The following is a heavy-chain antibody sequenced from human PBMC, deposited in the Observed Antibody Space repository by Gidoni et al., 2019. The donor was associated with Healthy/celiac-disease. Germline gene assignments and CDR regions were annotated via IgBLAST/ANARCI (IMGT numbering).Heavy chain of an antibody. D-gene: IGHD4-17*01. CDR1: GFTFSSYG. CDR2: IWYDGSNK. J-gene: IGHJ4*02. CDR3: ARDHGTVHLLYYFDY. Sequence: QVQLVESGGGVVQPGRSLRLSCAAPGFTFSSYGMHWVRQAPGKGLEWVAVIWYDGSNKYYADSVKGRFTISRDNSKNTLYLQMNSLRAEDTAVYYCARDHGTVHLLYYFDYWGQGTLVTVSS. V-gene: IGHV3-33*01.